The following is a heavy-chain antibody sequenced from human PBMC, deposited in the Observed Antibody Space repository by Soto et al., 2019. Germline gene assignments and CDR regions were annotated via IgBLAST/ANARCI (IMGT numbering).Heavy chain of an antibody. Sequence: GASVKVSCKVSGYTLTELSMHWVRQAPGKGLEWMGGFDPEDGETIYAQKFQGRVTMTEDTSTSTAYMELRSLRSDDTAVYYCARDYPLFDGSSGYIDYWGQGTLVTVSS. CDR1: GYTLTELS. CDR2: FDPEDGET. CDR3: ARDYPLFDGSSGYIDY. J-gene: IGHJ4*02. D-gene: IGHD3-22*01. V-gene: IGHV1-24*01.